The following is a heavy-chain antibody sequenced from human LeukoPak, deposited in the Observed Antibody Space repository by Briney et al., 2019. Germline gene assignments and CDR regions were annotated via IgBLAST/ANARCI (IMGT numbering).Heavy chain of an antibody. CDR3: ARGYPGNAYTYGLHK. D-gene: IGHD5-18*01. J-gene: IGHJ4*02. V-gene: IGHV4-59*12. CDR1: GGSINNYY. Sequence: SETLSLTCTVPGGSINNYYWSWIRQPPGKGLEWIGRLYYGGTSNYNPALKSRVTMSIDTSSKQVSLDLSSVTAADTAVYFCARGYPGNAYTYGLHKWGQGTLVTVSS. CDR2: LYYGGTS.